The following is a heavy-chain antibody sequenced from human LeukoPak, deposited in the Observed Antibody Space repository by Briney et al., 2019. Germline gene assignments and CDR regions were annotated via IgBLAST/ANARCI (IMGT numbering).Heavy chain of an antibody. V-gene: IGHV3-33*01. CDR2: IWYDGSNK. CDR3: ARDPALLWFGELWFDP. D-gene: IGHD3-10*01. Sequence: GGSLRLSCAASGFAFSSYGMHWVRQAPGKGLGWVAVIWYDGSNKYYADSVKGRFTISRDNSKNTLYLQMNSLRAEDTAVYYCARDPALLWFGELWFDPWGQGTLVTVSS. J-gene: IGHJ5*02. CDR1: GFAFSSYG.